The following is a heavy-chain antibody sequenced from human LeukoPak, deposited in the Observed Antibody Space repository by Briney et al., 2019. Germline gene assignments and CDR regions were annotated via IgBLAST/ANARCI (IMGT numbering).Heavy chain of an antibody. CDR1: GFIFSSSG. Sequence: GGSLRLSCAASGFIFSSSGMHWDRQAPGKGLEWVALIWYDGTNKYYADSVKGRFTISRDNSNNALYLQMNSLRAKDTAVYYCARVSTGIDAFDIWGQGTMVTVSS. CDR2: IWYDGTNK. J-gene: IGHJ3*02. CDR3: ARVSTGIDAFDI. V-gene: IGHV3-33*01. D-gene: IGHD1-1*01.